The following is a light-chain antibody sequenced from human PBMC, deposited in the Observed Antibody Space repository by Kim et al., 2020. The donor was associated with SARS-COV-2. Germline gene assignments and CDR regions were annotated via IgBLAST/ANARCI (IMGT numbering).Light chain of an antibody. J-gene: IGKJ2*01. Sequence: DIVLTQSPGTLSLSPGERATLSCRASQSVTSNYLAWFQKKPGQAPRLLVYLASRRSTDIPDRFSGSGSETDFTLTISGVQPEDVAVYFCQPYDTLPYTFGPGTKLGI. CDR3: QPYDTLPYT. V-gene: IGKV3-20*01. CDR2: LAS. CDR1: QSVTSNY.